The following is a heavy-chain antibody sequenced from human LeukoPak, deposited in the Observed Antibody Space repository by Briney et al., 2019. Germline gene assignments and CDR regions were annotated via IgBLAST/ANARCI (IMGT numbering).Heavy chain of an antibody. CDR1: GFTFNSYA. V-gene: IGHV3-23*01. CDR2: ISGSGGST. J-gene: IGHJ4*02. D-gene: IGHD6-19*01. Sequence: PGGSLRLSCAASGFTFNSYAMSWVRQAPGKGLEWVSAISGSGGSTYYADSVKGRFTISRDNSKNTLYLQMNSLRAEDTAVYYCASGSGWYVKSIDYWGQGTLVTVSS. CDR3: ASGSGWYVKSIDY.